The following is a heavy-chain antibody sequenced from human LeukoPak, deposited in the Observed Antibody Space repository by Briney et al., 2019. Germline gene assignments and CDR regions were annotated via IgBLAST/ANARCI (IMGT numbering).Heavy chain of an antibody. J-gene: IGHJ3*02. CDR2: ISSSGSTI. V-gene: IGHV3-48*03. Sequence: GGSLRLSCAASGFTFSSYEMNWVRQAPGKGLKWVSYISSSGSTIYYADSVKGRFTISRDNAKNSLYLQMNSLRAEDTAVYYCARSRIAVAANDAFDIWGQGTMVTVSS. CDR3: ARSRIAVAANDAFDI. CDR1: GFTFSSYE. D-gene: IGHD6-19*01.